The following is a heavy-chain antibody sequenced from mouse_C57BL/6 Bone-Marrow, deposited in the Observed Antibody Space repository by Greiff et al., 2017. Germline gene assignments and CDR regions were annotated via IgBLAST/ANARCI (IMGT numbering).Heavy chain of an antibody. CDR2: INPSTGGT. CDR3: ARGDYYGSRGY. D-gene: IGHD1-1*01. Sequence: EVQGVESGPELVKPGASVKISCKASGYSFTGYYMNWVKQSPEKSLEWIGEINPSTGGTTYNQKFKAKATLTVDKSSSTAYMQLKSLTSEDSAVYYCARGDYYGSRGYWGQGTTLTVAT. V-gene: IGHV1-42*01. CDR1: GYSFTGYY. J-gene: IGHJ2*01.